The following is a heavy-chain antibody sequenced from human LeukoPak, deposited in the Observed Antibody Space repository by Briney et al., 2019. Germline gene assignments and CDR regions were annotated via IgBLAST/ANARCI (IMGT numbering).Heavy chain of an antibody. CDR2: IYYSGST. CDR1: GGSISSYY. CDR3: ARDRFWSGYYTYYYYYYMDV. D-gene: IGHD3-3*01. Sequence: SETLSLTCTVSGGSISSYYWSWIRQPPGKGLEWIGYIYYSGSTNYNPSLKSRVTISVDTSKNQFSLKLSSVTAADTAVYYCARDRFWSGYYTYYYYYYMDVWGKGATVTVSS. V-gene: IGHV4-59*01. J-gene: IGHJ6*03.